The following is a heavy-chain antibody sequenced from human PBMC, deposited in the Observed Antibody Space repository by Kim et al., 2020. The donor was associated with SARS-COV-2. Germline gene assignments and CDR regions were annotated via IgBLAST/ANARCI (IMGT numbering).Heavy chain of an antibody. CDR1: GFTFSSYS. D-gene: IGHD3-10*01. V-gene: IGHV3-21*01. J-gene: IGHJ4*02. CDR2: ISSSSSYI. CDR3: ARDPRGDNPD. Sequence: GGSLRLSCAASGFTFSSYSMNWVRQAPGKGLEWVSSISSSSSYIYYADSVKGRFTISRDNAKKSLYLQMNSLRAEDTAVYYCARDPRGDNPDWGQGTMVTVSS.